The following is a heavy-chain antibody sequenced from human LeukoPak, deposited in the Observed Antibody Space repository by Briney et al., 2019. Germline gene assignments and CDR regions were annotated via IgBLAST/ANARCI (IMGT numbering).Heavy chain of an antibody. CDR2: INHSGST. CDR1: GGSFSGYY. V-gene: IGHV4-34*01. Sequence: SETLSLTCAVYGGSFSGYYWSWIRQPPGKGLEWIGEINHSGSTNYNPSLKSRVTISVDTSKNQFSLKLNSVTAADTAVYYCARNDSSGNGGADYWGQGTLVTVSS. CDR3: ARNDSSGNGGADY. J-gene: IGHJ4*02. D-gene: IGHD3-22*01.